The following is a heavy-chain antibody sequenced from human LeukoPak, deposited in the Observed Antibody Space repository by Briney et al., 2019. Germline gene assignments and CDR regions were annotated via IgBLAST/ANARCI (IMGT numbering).Heavy chain of an antibody. Sequence: ASVKVSCKVSGYTLTELSMHWVRQAPGKGLERMGGFDPEDGETIYAQKFQGRVTMTEDTSTDTAYMELSSLRSEDTAVYYCATIHGRLWGDNNWFDPWGQGTLVTVSS. CDR1: GYTLTELS. J-gene: IGHJ5*02. V-gene: IGHV1-24*01. D-gene: IGHD5-18*01. CDR2: FDPEDGET. CDR3: ATIHGRLWGDNNWFDP.